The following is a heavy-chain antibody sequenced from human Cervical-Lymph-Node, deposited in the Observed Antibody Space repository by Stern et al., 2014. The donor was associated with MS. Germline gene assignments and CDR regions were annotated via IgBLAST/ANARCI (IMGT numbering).Heavy chain of an antibody. V-gene: IGHV3-11*01. CDR1: AFNFGDYF. CDR3: ARRISTSWLYEY. Sequence: VQLVESGGGLVKPGGSLRLSCAASAFNFGDYFMSWIRKAPGKGLEWLSDISTSGEIINYADSVKGRFTISRDNAKSSLYLHMSSLRAEDTAFYYCARRISTSWLYEYWGQGTLVTVSS. J-gene: IGHJ4*02. D-gene: IGHD6-13*01. CDR2: ISTSGEII.